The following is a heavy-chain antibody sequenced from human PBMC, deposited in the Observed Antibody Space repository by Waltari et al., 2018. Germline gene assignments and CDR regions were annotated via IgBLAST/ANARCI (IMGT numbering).Heavy chain of an antibody. V-gene: IGHV1-8*01. D-gene: IGHD3-3*01. Sequence: QVQLVQSGAEVKKPGASVKVSCKASGYTFTSYDINWVRQATGQGLEWMGWMNPNVGNTGYAQKFQGRVTMTRNTSISTAYMELSSLRSEDTAVYYCARGPYDFWSGYHYYYYGMDVWGQGTTVTVSS. CDR3: ARGPYDFWSGYHYYYYGMDV. CDR1: GYTFTSYD. J-gene: IGHJ6*02. CDR2: MNPNVGNT.